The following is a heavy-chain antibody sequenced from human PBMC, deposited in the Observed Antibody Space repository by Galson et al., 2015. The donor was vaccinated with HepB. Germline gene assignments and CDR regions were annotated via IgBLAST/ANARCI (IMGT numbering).Heavy chain of an antibody. CDR1: GDSVSSSIGA. Sequence: CAISGDSVSSSIGAWNWIRQSPSRGLEWLGRTYYRSKWYNEYAVSVKRRITTNPDTSKNQFSLQLNSVTPEDTAVYYCARGVTKFDYWGQGTLVTVSS. CDR3: ARGVTKFDY. V-gene: IGHV6-1*01. J-gene: IGHJ4*02. D-gene: IGHD2-8*01. CDR2: TYYRSKWYN.